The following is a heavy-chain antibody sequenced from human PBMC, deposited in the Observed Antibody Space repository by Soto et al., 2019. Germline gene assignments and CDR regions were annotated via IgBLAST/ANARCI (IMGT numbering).Heavy chain of an antibody. J-gene: IGHJ6*02. CDR3: ARDKDREQLGGNYYYALDV. CDR2: IIPIFRTP. Sequence: QVHLVQSGAEVKKPGSSVKVSCKASGDTFSSFAISWVRQAPGQGLEWMGGIIPIFRTPKYGQKFQGRVTLTXDXPTSTASMELSSLRSEDTAVYYCARDKDREQLGGNYYYALDVWGQGTTVIVSS. CDR1: GDTFSSFA. V-gene: IGHV1-69*05. D-gene: IGHD1-1*01.